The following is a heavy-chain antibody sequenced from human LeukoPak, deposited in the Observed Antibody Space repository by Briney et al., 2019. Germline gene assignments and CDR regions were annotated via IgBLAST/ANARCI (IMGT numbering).Heavy chain of an antibody. CDR1: GFTFSSYG. J-gene: IGHJ4*02. Sequence: GGSRRLSCAASGFTFSSYGMSWVRQAPGKGLVWVSRINTDGSITNYADSVKGRFSISRDNAKNTLYLQMSSLRAEDTAVYYCARDRGPRTGFMVREAYDYWGQGTLVTVSS. V-gene: IGHV3-74*01. CDR2: INTDGSIT. CDR3: ARDRGPRTGFMVREAYDY. D-gene: IGHD3-10*01.